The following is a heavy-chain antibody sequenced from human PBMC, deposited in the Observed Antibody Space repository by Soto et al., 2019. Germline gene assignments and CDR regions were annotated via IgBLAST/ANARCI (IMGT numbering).Heavy chain of an antibody. Sequence: VGSLRLSCVASGLTLSDYYMTWIRQAPGRELEWVAYISSNTKMIFYPDSVKGRFTISRDNAKNALFLELNGLRVEGTATYYCAGSGPIPAYDSSGYRKYGFSVWGQGTKVTVSS. CDR1: GLTLSDYY. J-gene: IGHJ3*01. V-gene: IGHV3-11*01. D-gene: IGHD3-22*01. CDR2: ISSNTKMI. CDR3: AGSGPIPAYDSSGYRKYGFSV.